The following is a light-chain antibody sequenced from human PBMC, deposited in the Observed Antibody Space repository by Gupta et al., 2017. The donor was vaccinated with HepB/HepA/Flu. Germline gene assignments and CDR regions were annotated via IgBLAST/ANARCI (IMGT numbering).Light chain of an antibody. J-gene: IGLJ2*01. V-gene: IGLV2-14*01. CDR2: DVS. CDR1: SSDVGGYNY. CDR3: SSYTSSSTVV. Sequence: QSALTQRASVSGSPGQSLTIPCTGTSSDVGGYNYVPWYQQHPGKAPKLMIYDVSNRPSGVSNRLSGSKSGNTASLTISGRQADDDADYYCSSYTSSSTVVFGGGTKLTVL.